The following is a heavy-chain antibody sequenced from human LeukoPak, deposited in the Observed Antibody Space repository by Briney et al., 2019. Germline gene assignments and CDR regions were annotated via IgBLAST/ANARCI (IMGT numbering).Heavy chain of an antibody. CDR1: GYTFTSYD. D-gene: IGHD5-24*01. CDR3: ASSATGQPYYYYYYMDV. CDR2: MNPNSGNT. Sequence: GASVKVSCKASGYTFTSYDINWVRQATGQGLEWMGWMNPNSGNTGYAQKFQGRVTITTDESTSTAYMELSSLRSEDTAVYYCASSATGQPYYYYYYMDVWGKGTTVTVSS. J-gene: IGHJ6*03. V-gene: IGHV1-8*01.